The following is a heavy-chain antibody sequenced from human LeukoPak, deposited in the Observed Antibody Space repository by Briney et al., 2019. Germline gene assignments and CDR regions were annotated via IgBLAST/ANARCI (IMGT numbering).Heavy chain of an antibody. CDR1: GYTFTGYY. J-gene: IGHJ4*02. CDR2: INPNSGGT. V-gene: IGHV1-2*06. CDR3: AREYSDTVMVGTWLGY. D-gene: IGHD5-18*01. Sequence: ASVKVSCKASGYTFTGYYMHWVRQAPGRGLEWMGRINPNSGGTNYAQKFQGRVTMTRDTSISTAYMELSRLRSDDTAVYYCAREYSDTVMVGTWLGYWGQGTLVTVSS.